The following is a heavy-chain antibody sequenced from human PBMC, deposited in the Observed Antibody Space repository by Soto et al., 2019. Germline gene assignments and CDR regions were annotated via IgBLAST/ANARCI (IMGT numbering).Heavy chain of an antibody. V-gene: IGHV1-18*01. CDR3: ARDQYYDILTGPNWFDP. CDR2: ISAYNGNT. J-gene: IGHJ5*02. Sequence: ASVKVSCKASGYTLTSYGISWVRQAPGQGLEWMGWISAYNGNTNYAQKLQGRVTMTTDTSTSTAYMELRSLRSDDTAVCYCARDQYYDILTGPNWFDPWGQGTLVTVSS. CDR1: GYTLTSYG. D-gene: IGHD3-9*01.